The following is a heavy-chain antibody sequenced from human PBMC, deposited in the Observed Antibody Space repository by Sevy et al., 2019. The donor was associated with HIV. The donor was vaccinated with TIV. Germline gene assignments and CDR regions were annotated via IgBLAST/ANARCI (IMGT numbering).Heavy chain of an antibody. D-gene: IGHD3-10*01. CDR2: ISYDGSNK. Sequence: GGSLRLSCAASGFTFSSYAMHWVRQAPGKGLEWVAVISYDGSNKYYADSVKGRFTISRDNSKNTLYLQMNSLRAEDRAVYYCAGDYVLLWFGESTYYCYGMDVWGQGTTVTVSS. J-gene: IGHJ6*02. CDR1: GFTFSSYA. CDR3: AGDYVLLWFGESTYYCYGMDV. V-gene: IGHV3-30-3*01.